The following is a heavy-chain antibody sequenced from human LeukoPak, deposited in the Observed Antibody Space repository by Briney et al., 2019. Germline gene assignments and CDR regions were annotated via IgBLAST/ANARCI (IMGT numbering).Heavy chain of an antibody. D-gene: IGHD2-8*01. CDR2: IWYGGSNK. CDR3: ASWSGDY. V-gene: IGHV3-33*08. Sequence: GGSLRLSCAASGFTFSSYGMHWVRQAPGKGLEWVAVIWYGGSNKYYADSVKGRFTISRDNSKNTLYLQMNSLRAEDTAVYYCASWSGDYWGQGTLVTVSS. J-gene: IGHJ4*02. CDR1: GFTFSSYG.